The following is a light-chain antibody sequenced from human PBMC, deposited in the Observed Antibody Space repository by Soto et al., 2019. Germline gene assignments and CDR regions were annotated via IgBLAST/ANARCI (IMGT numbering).Light chain of an antibody. CDR3: QAWDSSTAV. J-gene: IGLJ2*01. CDR1: KVGAKD. V-gene: IGLV3-1*01. Sequence: SYELTQPPSVSVSPGQTASITCSGDKVGAKDACWYQQKPGQSPVLVIYQDSKRPSGIPERFSGSNSGNTATLTISGTQAMDEADYYCQAWDSSTAVFGGGTKLAVL. CDR2: QDS.